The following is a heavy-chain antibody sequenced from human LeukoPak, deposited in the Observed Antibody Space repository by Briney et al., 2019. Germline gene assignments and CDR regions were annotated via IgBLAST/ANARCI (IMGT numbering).Heavy chain of an antibody. V-gene: IGHV4-59*01. CDR3: ARENRGQTYGSLLDY. J-gene: IGHJ4*02. Sequence: KTGGSLRLSCAASGFTFSNAWMSWIRQPPGKGPEWIGNIYYSGSTHYNPSLKSRVTMSLDTSKNEFSLKLSSLTAADTAMYFCARENRGQTYGSLLDYWGQGTLVTVSS. CDR1: GFTFSNAW. D-gene: IGHD4-17*01. CDR2: IYYSGST.